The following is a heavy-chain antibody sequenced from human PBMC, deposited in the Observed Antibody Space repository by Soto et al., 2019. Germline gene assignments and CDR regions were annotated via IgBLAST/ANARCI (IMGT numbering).Heavy chain of an antibody. J-gene: IGHJ6*03. CDR2: INPNSGGT. CDR1: GYTFTGYY. V-gene: IGHV1-2*04. CDR3: EREATVAHYYYMDV. Sequence: QVQLVQSGAEVKKPGASVKVSCKASGYTFTGYYMHWGRQAPGQGLEWMGWINPNSGGTNYAQKCQGWVTMTRDTSISTADMELSRLRSDDTAVYYCEREATVAHYYYMDVWGKGTTVTVSS. D-gene: IGHD4-17*01.